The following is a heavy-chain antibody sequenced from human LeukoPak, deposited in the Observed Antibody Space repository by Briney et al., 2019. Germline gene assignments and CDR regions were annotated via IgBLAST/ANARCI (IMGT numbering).Heavy chain of an antibody. Sequence: PGGSLRLSCAASGFTFSSYGMHWVRQAPGKGLEWVAFIRYDGSNKYYADSVKGRFTISRDNSKNTLYLQMNSLRAEDTAVYYCAKGETVFWSGYAGPPANNWFDPWGQGTLVTVSS. CDR2: IRYDGSNK. CDR3: AKGETVFWSGYAGPPANNWFDP. J-gene: IGHJ5*02. CDR1: GFTFSSYG. D-gene: IGHD3-3*01. V-gene: IGHV3-30*02.